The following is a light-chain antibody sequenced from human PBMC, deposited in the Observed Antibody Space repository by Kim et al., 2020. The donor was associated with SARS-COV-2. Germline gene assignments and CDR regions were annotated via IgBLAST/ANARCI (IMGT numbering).Light chain of an antibody. V-gene: IGKV3-15*01. CDR3: QQYSYWPYT. J-gene: IGKJ2*01. CDR2: SAS. Sequence: SVFPGERATLSCRASQSNSSNLAWYLQKPGQAPSLLVYSASTRATAIPARFSGSGSGTEFTLTISSLQSEDFAVYYCQQYSYWPYTFGQGTKLEI. CDR1: QSNSSN.